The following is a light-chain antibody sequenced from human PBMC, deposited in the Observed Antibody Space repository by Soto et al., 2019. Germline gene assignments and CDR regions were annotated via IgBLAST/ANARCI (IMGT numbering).Light chain of an antibody. V-gene: IGKV3-15*01. CDR3: QQYNNWPPTWT. Sequence: IVMTQSPATLSVSPWERATLSCRASQSVSSNLAWYQQKPGQAPRLLIYGASTRATGIPARFSGSGSGTEFTLTISSLQSEDFAVYYCQQYNNWPPTWTFGQGTKVDIK. CDR2: GAS. J-gene: IGKJ1*01. CDR1: QSVSSN.